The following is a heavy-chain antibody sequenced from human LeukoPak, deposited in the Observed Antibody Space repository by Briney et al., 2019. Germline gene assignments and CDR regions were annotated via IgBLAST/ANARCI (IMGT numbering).Heavy chain of an antibody. D-gene: IGHD3-9*01. Sequence: SETLSLTCTVPGGSISSSSYYWGWIRQPPGKGLEWIGSIYYSGSTYYNPSLKSRVTISVDTSKNQFSLKLSSVTAADTAVYYCARRVVTIFQNWFDPWGQGTLVTVSS. CDR3: ARRVVTIFQNWFDP. CDR1: GGSISSSSYY. J-gene: IGHJ5*02. CDR2: IYYSGST. V-gene: IGHV4-39*01.